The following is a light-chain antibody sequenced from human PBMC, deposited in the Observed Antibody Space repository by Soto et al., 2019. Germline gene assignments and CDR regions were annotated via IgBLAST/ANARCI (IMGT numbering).Light chain of an antibody. CDR1: QSVSSY. Sequence: EIVFTQSPATPSFSSRGKTTPPCRAIQSVSSYLAWYQQKPGQAPRLLIYDASNRATGIPARFSGSGSGTDFTLTISSLEPEDFAVYYCQQRSNWPPITFGQGTRLEIK. V-gene: IGKV3-11*01. J-gene: IGKJ5*01. CDR3: QQRSNWPPIT. CDR2: DAS.